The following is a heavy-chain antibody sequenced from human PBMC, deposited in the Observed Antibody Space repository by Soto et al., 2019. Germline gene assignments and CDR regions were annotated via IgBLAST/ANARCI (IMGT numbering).Heavy chain of an antibody. CDR1: GGSFSGYY. J-gene: IGHJ4*02. Sequence: QVQLQQWGAGLLKPSETLSLTCAVYGGSFSGYYWSWIRQPPGKGLEWIGEINHSGSTNYNPSLKSRVTISVDTSKNQFSLKLSSVTAADTAVYYCASRGTIFGGLGHLPDYWGQGTLVTVSS. CDR3: ASRGTIFGGLGHLPDY. CDR2: INHSGST. D-gene: IGHD3-3*01. V-gene: IGHV4-34*01.